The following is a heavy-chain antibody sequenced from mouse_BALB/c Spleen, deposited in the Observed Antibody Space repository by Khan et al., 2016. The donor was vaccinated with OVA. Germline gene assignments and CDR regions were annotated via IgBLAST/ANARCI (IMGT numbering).Heavy chain of an antibody. CDR2: ITYSGST. CDR3: ARGTRN. Sequence: EVQLQESGPSLVKPSQTLSLTCSVTGDSITSDYWYWIRKFPGNKLEYMGYITYSGSTYYNPSLKSRISITRDKSTNNYYLQLNSVTTEDTATYYCARGTRNWGQGTSVTVSS. D-gene: IGHD2-14*01. J-gene: IGHJ4*01. CDR1: GDSITSDY. V-gene: IGHV3-8*02.